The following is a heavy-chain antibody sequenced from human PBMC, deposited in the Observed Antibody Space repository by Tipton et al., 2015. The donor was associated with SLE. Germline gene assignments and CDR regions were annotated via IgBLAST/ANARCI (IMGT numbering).Heavy chain of an antibody. J-gene: IGHJ4*02. CDR3: ARDHGDNSFDY. CDR1: GHSISAGYY. D-gene: IGHD4-17*01. V-gene: IGHV4-38-2*02. Sequence: TLSLTCAVSGHSISAGYYWAWMRQSPGKGLEWIGSSNRGGSTYYSPSLKSRVTISLDMSNNQFSLKLTSMTAADTAVYYCARDHGDNSFDYWGQGTLVTVSS. CDR2: SNRGGST.